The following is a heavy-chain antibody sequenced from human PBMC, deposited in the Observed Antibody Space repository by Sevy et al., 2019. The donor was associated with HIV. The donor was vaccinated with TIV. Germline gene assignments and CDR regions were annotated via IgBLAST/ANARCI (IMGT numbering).Heavy chain of an antibody. Sequence: ASVKVSCKASGYTFTSYYMHWVRQAPGQGLEWMGIINPSGGSTSYAQKFQGRVTMTRDTSTSTVYMELSSLRSEDTAVYYCARGHSSGHWYYYGMDVWGQGTTVTVSS. CDR2: INPSGGST. CDR3: ARGHSSGHWYYYGMDV. D-gene: IGHD6-19*01. CDR1: GYTFTSYY. V-gene: IGHV1-46*03. J-gene: IGHJ6*02.